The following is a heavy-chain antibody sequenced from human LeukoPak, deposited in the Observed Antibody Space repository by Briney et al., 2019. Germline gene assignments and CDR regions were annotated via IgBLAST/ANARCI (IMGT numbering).Heavy chain of an antibody. CDR2: INHSGST. Sequence: SETLSLTCAVYGGSFSGYYWSWIRQPPGKGLEWIGEINHSGSTNYNPSLKSRVTISVDTSKNQFSLKLSSVTAADTAVYYCATDAHYGEQPVWGQGTLVTVSS. J-gene: IGHJ4*02. D-gene: IGHD4-17*01. CDR1: GGSFSGYY. CDR3: ATDAHYGEQPV. V-gene: IGHV4-34*01.